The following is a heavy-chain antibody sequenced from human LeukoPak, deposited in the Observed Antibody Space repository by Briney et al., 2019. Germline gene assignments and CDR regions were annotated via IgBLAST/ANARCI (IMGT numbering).Heavy chain of an antibody. V-gene: IGHV4-39*07. CDR1: GGSISSSSYY. Sequence: SETLSLTCTVSGGSISSSSYYWAWIRQPPGKGLEWIGSIHYSGSTYYNPSLQSRVTISIDTSKNQFSLKLSFVTAADTAVYYCAREGPAQYYDFWSGYYKYAFDIWGQGTMVTVSS. CDR2: IHYSGST. CDR3: AREGPAQYYDFWSGYYKYAFDI. J-gene: IGHJ3*02. D-gene: IGHD3-3*01.